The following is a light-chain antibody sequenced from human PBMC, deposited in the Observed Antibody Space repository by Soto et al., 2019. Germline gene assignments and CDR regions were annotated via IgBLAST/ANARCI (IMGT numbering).Light chain of an antibody. CDR1: SSNIGSNY. J-gene: IGLJ2*01. V-gene: IGLV1-47*01. CDR3: ATWDDSLSGYVV. CDR2: RNN. Sequence: QSVLTQPPSASGTPGQRVTISCSGSSSNIGSNYVFWYQQLPGTAPKVLMYRNNQRPSGVPDRFSGSKSGTSASPAISGLRSEDEADYYCATWDDSLSGYVVFGGGTKLTVL.